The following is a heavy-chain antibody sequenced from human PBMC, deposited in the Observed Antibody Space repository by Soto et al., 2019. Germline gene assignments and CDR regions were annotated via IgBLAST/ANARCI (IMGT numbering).Heavy chain of an antibody. V-gene: IGHV4-34*01. CDR1: GGSFSGYY. Sequence: SETLSLMCTVYGGSFSGYYWTWIRQPPGKGLEWIGEINHSGSTNFNPSLKSRVTISVDPSKNQFSLKLSSVTAADTAVYYCARGPPLPMVYVSNWFDPWGQGTLVTVSS. CDR2: INHSGST. J-gene: IGHJ5*02. D-gene: IGHD2-8*01. CDR3: ARGPPLPMVYVSNWFDP.